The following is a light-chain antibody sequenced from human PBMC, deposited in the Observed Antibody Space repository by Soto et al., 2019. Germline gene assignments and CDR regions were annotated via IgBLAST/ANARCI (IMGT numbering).Light chain of an antibody. V-gene: IGKV1-5*03. J-gene: IGKJ5*01. Sequence: DIQMTQSPSTLSASVGDRVTITCRASQSISSWLAWYQQKPGKAPKLLINKASSLESGVPSRFSGSGSGTEFTLTITSLQPEDFATYYCHQVNSHPITFGQGTRLEIK. CDR1: QSISSW. CDR3: HQVNSHPIT. CDR2: KAS.